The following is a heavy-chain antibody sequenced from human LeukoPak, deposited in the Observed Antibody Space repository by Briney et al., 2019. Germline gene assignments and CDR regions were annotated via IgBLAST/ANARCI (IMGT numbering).Heavy chain of an antibody. J-gene: IGHJ4*02. CDR3: ARDPKDESSGYYYFDY. D-gene: IGHD3-22*01. CDR1: GYTFTSNY. V-gene: IGHV1-46*01. Sequence: ASVTVSCKASGYTFTSNYIHWVRQAPGQGLEWMGVINPSGGRTSYAQKFQGRVTMTRDMSTSTVYMELSSLRSEDTAVYYCARDPKDESSGYYYFDYWGQGTLVTVSS. CDR2: INPSGGRT.